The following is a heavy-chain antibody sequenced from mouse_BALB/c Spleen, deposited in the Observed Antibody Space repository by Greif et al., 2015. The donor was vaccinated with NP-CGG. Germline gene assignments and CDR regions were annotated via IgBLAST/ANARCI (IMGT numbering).Heavy chain of an antibody. CDR1: GDSITSGY. CDR2: ISYSGST. V-gene: IGHV3-8*02. D-gene: IGHD1-1*01. CDR3: ASRSLYYGSSFDY. Sequence: EVKLQESGPSLVKPSQTLSLTCSVTGDSITSGYWNWIRKFPGNKLEYMGYISYSGSTYYNPSLKSRISITRDTSKNXYYLQLNSVTTEDTATYYCASRSLYYGSSFDYWGQGTTLTVSS. J-gene: IGHJ2*01.